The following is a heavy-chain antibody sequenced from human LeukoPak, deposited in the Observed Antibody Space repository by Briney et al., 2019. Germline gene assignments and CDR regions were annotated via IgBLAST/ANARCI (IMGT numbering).Heavy chain of an antibody. CDR1: GYTFTGYY. V-gene: IGHV1-2*02. CDR2: INPNSGGT. Sequence: ASVKVSCKASGYTFTGYYMHWVRQAPGQGLEWMGWINPNSGGTNYAQKFQGRVTMTRDTSISTAYMELSSLISDDTAVYYCARDPGSNGFDPWGQGTLVTVSS. CDR3: ARDPGSNGFDP. D-gene: IGHD3-10*01. J-gene: IGHJ5*02.